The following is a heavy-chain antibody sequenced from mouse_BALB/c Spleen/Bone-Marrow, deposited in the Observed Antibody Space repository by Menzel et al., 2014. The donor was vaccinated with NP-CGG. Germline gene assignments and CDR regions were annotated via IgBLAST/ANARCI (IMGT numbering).Heavy chain of an antibody. J-gene: IGHJ3*01. CDR2: TAPGSDNT. V-gene: IGHV1S41*01. CDR3: AREYYDNSFAY. Sequence: DLVKPGASVKLSCKASGYTFANYWINWIKQRPGQGLEWIGRTAPGSDNTYYSEMFKGKATLTVDTSSSTAYMQLSSQSSEDSAVYFCAREYYDNSFAYWGQGTLVTVSA. CDR1: GYTFANYW. D-gene: IGHD2-1*01.